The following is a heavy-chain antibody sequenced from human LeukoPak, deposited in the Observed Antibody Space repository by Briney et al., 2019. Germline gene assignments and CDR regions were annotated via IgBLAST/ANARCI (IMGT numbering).Heavy chain of an antibody. Sequence: ASVKVSCKASGYTFSNYGITWVRQAPGQGFEWMGWISGFNGHTQIAQEVQGRVMLTTDTSTNTAYMELSSLRSDDTAVYFCARVHYDSSGLLDPWGQGTLVTVSS. J-gene: IGHJ5*02. CDR1: GYTFSNYG. D-gene: IGHD3-22*01. CDR3: ARVHYDSSGLLDP. CDR2: ISGFNGHT. V-gene: IGHV1-18*04.